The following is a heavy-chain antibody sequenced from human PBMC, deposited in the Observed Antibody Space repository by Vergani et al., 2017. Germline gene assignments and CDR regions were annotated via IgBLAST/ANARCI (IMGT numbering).Heavy chain of an antibody. CDR2: IYYSGST. CDR3: ARPRTRDHGDTNHYNAFDI. V-gene: IGHV4-39*07. CDR1: GGSIRSTFYY. D-gene: IGHD5-18*01. Sequence: QLQLQESDPGLVKPSETLSLTCTVSGGSIRSTFYYWGWIRQPPGKGLEWIGTIYYSGSTYYNPSLKSRVTISVDTSKNQFSLKLSSVTAADTAVYYCARPRTRDHGDTNHYNAFDIWGQGTMVTVSS. J-gene: IGHJ3*02.